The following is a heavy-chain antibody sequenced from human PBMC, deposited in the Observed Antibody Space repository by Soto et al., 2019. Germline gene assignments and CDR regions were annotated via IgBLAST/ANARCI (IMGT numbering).Heavy chain of an antibody. Sequence: SGPTLVNPTETLTLTCTFSGFSLSTSGMCVSWIRQPPGKALEWLARIDWDDDKYYSTSLKTRLTISKDTSKNQVVLTMTNMDPVDTASYYCARILTGGDYVDDAFDIWGQGTMVTVSS. CDR3: ARILTGGDYVDDAFDI. D-gene: IGHD4-17*01. V-gene: IGHV2-70*11. CDR1: GFSLSTSGMC. J-gene: IGHJ3*02. CDR2: IDWDDDK.